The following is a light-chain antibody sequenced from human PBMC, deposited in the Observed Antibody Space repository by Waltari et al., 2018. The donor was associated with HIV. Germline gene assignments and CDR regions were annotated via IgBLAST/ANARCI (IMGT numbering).Light chain of an antibody. V-gene: IGLV1-47*01. CDR2: RNN. J-gene: IGLJ3*02. CDR1: SSHIGSND. CDR3: AAWDDSLSGWV. Sequence: QSVLTQPPSASGTAGQRVTLSCPRSSSHIGSNDVFWYHQRPGTAPKLLIYRNNRRPSGVPDRFSGSKYGTSTSLAISGLRSEDEADYYCAAWDDSLSGWVFGGGTKLTVL.